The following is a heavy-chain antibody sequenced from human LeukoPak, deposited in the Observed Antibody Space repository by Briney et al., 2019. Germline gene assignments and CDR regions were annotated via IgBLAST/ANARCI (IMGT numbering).Heavy chain of an antibody. D-gene: IGHD3-16*02. CDR3: ARGPIMITFGGVIVEEPFDY. J-gene: IGHJ4*02. V-gene: IGHV4-34*01. Sequence: SETLSLTCAVYGGSFSGYYWSWIRQPPGKGLEWIGEINHSGSTNYNPSLKSRVTISVDTSKNQFSLKLSSVTAADTAVYYCARGPIMITFGGVIVEEPFDYWGQGTLVTVSS. CDR2: INHSGST. CDR1: GGSFSGYY.